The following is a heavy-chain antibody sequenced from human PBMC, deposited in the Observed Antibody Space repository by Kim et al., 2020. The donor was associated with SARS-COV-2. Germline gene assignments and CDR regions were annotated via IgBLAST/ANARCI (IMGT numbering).Heavy chain of an antibody. CDR2: CDPEDAET. D-gene: IGHD3-10*01. V-gene: IGHV1-24*01. J-gene: IGHJ6*02. Sequence: GCDPEDAETIYAQKFQGRVTMTEDTSTDTAYMELGSLRSEDTAVYYCATAFAVRGDRRDYYYYYGIDVWGQGTTVTVSS. CDR3: ATAFAVRGDRRDYYYYYGIDV.